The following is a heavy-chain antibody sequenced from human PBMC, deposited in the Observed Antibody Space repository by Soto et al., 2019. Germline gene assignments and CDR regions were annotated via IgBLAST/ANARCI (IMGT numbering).Heavy chain of an antibody. J-gene: IGHJ5*02. CDR1: GYKFTSSW. V-gene: IGHV5-51*01. CDR2: IFPSDSDT. CDR3: ARKDKSGYFNWFDP. D-gene: IGHD3-22*01. Sequence: GESLKISCRTSGYKFTSSWIAWVRQKPGKGLEWMGIIFPSDSDTRYSPSFQGQVTISADRSTSTVFLQWASLKASDTAVYFCARKDKSGYFNWFDPWGHGTPVTVSS.